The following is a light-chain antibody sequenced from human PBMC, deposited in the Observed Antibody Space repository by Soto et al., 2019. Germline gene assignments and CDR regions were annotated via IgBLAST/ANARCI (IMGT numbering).Light chain of an antibody. CDR2: LGS. CDR1: QSLLHSDGYNY. J-gene: IGKJ4*01. V-gene: IGKV2-28*01. Sequence: DIVMTQSPLSLPVTPGEPASISCRSSQSLLHSDGYNYLDWYLQKPGQSPQLLICLGSNRASGVPDRFSGSGSGTDFTLTISSLEPEDFAVYYCQQRSNWPPVLTFGGGTKVEIK. CDR3: QQRSNWPPVLT.